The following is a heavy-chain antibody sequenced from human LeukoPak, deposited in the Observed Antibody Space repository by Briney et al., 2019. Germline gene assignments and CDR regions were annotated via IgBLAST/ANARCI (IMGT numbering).Heavy chain of an antibody. CDR2: INTNTGNP. Sequence: ASVKVSCKASGYTFTSYAMNWVRQSPGQGLEWMGWINTNTGNPTYAQGFTGRFVFSLDTSVSTAYLQISSLKAEDTAVYYCARYGSGSYYTSSIDYWGQGTLVTVSS. CDR3: ARYGSGSYYTSSIDY. J-gene: IGHJ4*02. D-gene: IGHD3-10*01. V-gene: IGHV7-4-1*02. CDR1: GYTFTSYA.